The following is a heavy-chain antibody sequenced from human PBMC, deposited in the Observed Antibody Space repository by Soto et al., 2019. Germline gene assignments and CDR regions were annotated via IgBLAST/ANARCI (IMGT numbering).Heavy chain of an antibody. J-gene: IGHJ4*02. CDR3: ARDRVSHDFDY. CDR1: VGSFSGYY. D-gene: IGHD6-13*01. V-gene: IGHV4-34*01. CDR2: INHSGST. Sequence: SETLSLTCAVYVGSFSGYYWSWIRQPPGKGLEWIGEINHSGSTNYNPSLKSRVTISVDTSKNQFSLKLSSVTAADTAVYYCARDRVSHDFDYWGQGTLVTVSS.